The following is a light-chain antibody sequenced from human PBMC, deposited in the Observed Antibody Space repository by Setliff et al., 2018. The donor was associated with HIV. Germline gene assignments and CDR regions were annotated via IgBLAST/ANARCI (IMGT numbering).Light chain of an antibody. Sequence: QSVLTQPASVSGSPGQSITISCTGTSSDVGTYNYVSWYQQHPGKAPKLMIFEVSKRPSGVPDRFSGSKSGNTASLTISGLQAEDEADYYCCSYAGSYSFVVFGSGTKVTVL. V-gene: IGLV2-11*01. CDR1: SSDVGTYNY. J-gene: IGLJ1*01. CDR2: EVS. CDR3: CSYAGSYSFVV.